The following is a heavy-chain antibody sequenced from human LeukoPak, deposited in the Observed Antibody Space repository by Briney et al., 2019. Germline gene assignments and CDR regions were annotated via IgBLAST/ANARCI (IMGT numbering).Heavy chain of an antibody. CDR3: ARRGAEYCSSTSCCNWFDP. D-gene: IGHD2-2*01. CDR1: GGSFSGYY. J-gene: IGHJ5*02. Sequence: SETLSLTCAVYGGSFSGYYWNWIRQPPGKGLEWIGEINHSGSTNYNPSLKSRVTISVDASKNQFSLKLSSVTAADTAVCYCARRGAEYCSSTSCCNWFDPWGQGTLVTVSS. V-gene: IGHV4-34*01. CDR2: INHSGST.